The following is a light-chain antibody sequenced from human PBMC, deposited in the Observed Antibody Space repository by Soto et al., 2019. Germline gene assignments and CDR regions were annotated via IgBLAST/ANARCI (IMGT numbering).Light chain of an antibody. CDR3: QQYNSYWT. J-gene: IGKJ1*01. CDR2: DAS. Sequence: DIQMTQSPSTLSASVGDRVTITCRASQSISNWLAWYQQKPGKAPNLLIYDASNLESGVPSRFRGSGSGTEFTLTISSLQPDDFATYYRQQYNSYWTFGQGTKVDIK. CDR1: QSISNW. V-gene: IGKV1-5*01.